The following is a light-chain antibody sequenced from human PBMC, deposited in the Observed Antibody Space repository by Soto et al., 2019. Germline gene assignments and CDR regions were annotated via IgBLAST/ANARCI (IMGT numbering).Light chain of an antibody. CDR2: AAS. J-gene: IGKJ1*01. Sequence: EIVLTQSPGTLSLSPGERATLSCRASQSVTSTHLAWYQQKPGQAPRLLIYAASSRATGIPDRFSGSGSGTGFTLTISRLEPEDSAVYYCQQYGSSPWTFGQGTKVEIK. V-gene: IGKV3-20*01. CDR3: QQYGSSPWT. CDR1: QSVTSTH.